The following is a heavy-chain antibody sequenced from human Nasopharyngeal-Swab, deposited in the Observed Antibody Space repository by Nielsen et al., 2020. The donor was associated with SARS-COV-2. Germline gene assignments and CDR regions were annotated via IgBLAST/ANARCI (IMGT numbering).Heavy chain of an antibody. CDR3: ARARITMIVVVNAFDI. CDR2: TYYSGST. J-gene: IGHJ3*02. Sequence: SETLSLTCTVSGGSISSGDYYWSWIRQPPGKGLEWIGYTYYSGSTYYNPSLKSRVTISVDTSKNQFSLKLSSVTAADTAVYYCARARITMIVVVNAFDIWGQGTMVTVSS. D-gene: IGHD3-22*01. CDR1: GGSISSGDYY. V-gene: IGHV4-30-4*01.